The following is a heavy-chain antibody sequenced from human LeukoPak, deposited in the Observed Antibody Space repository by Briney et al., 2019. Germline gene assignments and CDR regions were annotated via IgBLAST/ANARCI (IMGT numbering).Heavy chain of an antibody. V-gene: IGHV4-59*02. Sequence: SETLSLTCTVSGGSVSTYYWNWIRQPPGKGLEWIGYIYYSGSTNYNPSLKSRLTISVDTSNNQFSLMLSSVTAAETAVCYCASTSGYCGGGNCYSAFDYWGQGTLVTVSS. CDR3: ASTSGYCGGGNCYSAFDY. D-gene: IGHD2-15*01. J-gene: IGHJ4*02. CDR1: GGSVSTYY. CDR2: IYYSGST.